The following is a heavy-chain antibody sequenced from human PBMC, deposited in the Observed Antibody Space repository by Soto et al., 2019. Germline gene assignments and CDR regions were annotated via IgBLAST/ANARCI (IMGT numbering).Heavy chain of an antibody. D-gene: IGHD3-3*01. CDR1: GFTFSSYG. J-gene: IGHJ6*02. Sequence: GGSLRLSCAASGFTFSSYGMHWVRQAPGKGLEWVAVIWYDGSNKYYADSVKGRFTISRDNSKNTLYLQMNSLRAEDTAVYYCARAIRPGDYYYDFWSGSTDYYYYGMDVWGQGTTVTVSS. CDR3: ARAIRPGDYYYDFWSGSTDYYYYGMDV. CDR2: IWYDGSNK. V-gene: IGHV3-33*01.